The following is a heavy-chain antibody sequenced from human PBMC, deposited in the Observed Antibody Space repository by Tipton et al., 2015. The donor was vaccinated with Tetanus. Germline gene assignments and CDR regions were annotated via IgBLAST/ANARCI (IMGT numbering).Heavy chain of an antibody. Sequence: SLRLSCAVSGIFFTNSWMNWVRQAPGKGLEWVGRVKSKSDGGTTDYAANVKGRFAISSDDPTSTLYLQMNSLKTGDTYVYFCYTSGIFGSGRRVAYWGRGTLVTVSS. CDR1: GIFFTNSW. CDR2: VKSKSDGGTT. CDR3: YTSGIFGSGRRVAY. V-gene: IGHV3-15*07. J-gene: IGHJ4*02. D-gene: IGHD3-3*02.